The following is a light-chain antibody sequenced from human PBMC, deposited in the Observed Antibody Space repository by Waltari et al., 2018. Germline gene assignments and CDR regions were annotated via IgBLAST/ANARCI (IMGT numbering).Light chain of an antibody. CDR2: KAT. J-gene: IGLJ3*02. CDR1: SGSVSSTSY. V-gene: IGLV8-61*01. CDR3: SLYTGSGIWV. Sequence: QTVVTQEPSLSVSPGGTVTLTCALSSGSVSSTSYATWYQQTPGQAPPTLGYKATSRSFGVPDRFSGSILGNKAALTSTGAQADDESDYYCSLYTGSGIWVFGGGTKLTVL.